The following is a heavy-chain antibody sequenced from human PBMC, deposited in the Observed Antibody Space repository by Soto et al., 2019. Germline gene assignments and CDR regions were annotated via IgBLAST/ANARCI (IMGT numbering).Heavy chain of an antibody. CDR2: FYYSGST. CDR3: ARSDGRY. V-gene: IGHV4-59*01. J-gene: IGHJ4*02. CDR1: GGSISSYY. Sequence: SETLSLTCTVSGGSISSYYWSWIRQPPGKGLEWFGYFYYSGSTNYNPSLKSRVTISVDTSKNQFSLKLSFVTAADTAVYYCARSDGRYWGQGTLVTVSS.